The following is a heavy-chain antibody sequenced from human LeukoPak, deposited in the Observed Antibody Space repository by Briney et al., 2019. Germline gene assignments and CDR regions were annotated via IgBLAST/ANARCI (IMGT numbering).Heavy chain of an antibody. D-gene: IGHD4-23*01. CDR3: SGEAVDGNWIDP. CDR1: GFSLSYNA. CDR2: ISSDGSSK. Sequence: GGALRLSCAASGFSLSYNAMHGVRHAPGRGRGYVAAISSDGSSKYYANSVKGSFTTPEKNSKKPLFLQMGSRVDKDMALYYVSGEAVDGNWIDPWGQGTLVIVSS. V-gene: IGHV3-64*01. J-gene: IGHJ5*02.